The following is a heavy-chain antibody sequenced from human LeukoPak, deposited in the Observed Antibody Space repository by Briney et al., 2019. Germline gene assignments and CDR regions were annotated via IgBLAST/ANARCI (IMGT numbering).Heavy chain of an antibody. Sequence: KPSETLSLTCAVYGGSFSGYYWSWIRQPPGKGLEWIGEINHSGSTNYNPSLKSRVTISVDTSKNQFSLKLSSVTAADTAVYYCARGKRATVITRGYYFDYWGQGTLVTVSS. CDR1: GGSFSGYY. CDR2: INHSGST. CDR3: ARGKRATVITRGYYFDY. V-gene: IGHV4-34*01. D-gene: IGHD4-17*01. J-gene: IGHJ4*02.